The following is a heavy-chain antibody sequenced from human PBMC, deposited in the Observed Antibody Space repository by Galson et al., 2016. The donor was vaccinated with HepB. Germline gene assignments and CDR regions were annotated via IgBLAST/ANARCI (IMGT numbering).Heavy chain of an antibody. Sequence: SETLSLTCAVSGGSISSSNWWSWVRQPPGKGLEWIGEIYHGGSTNYNPSLKSRVTISVDKSKNQFSLKLSSVTAADTAVYYWARGMTSSGWTFEYWGQGTLVTVPS. J-gene: IGHJ4*02. V-gene: IGHV4-4*02. D-gene: IGHD6-19*01. CDR3: ARGMTSSGWTFEY. CDR1: GGSISSSNW. CDR2: IYHGGST.